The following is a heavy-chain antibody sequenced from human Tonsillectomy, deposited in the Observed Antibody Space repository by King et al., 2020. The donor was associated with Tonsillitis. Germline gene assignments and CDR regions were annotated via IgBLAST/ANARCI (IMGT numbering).Heavy chain of an antibody. CDR2: MSSSGTT. CDR1: GGSISSSDQY. D-gene: IGHD1-26*01. V-gene: IGHV4-39*01. CDR3: ARYVSGSFDY. J-gene: IGHJ4*02. Sequence: QLQESGPGVVKPSETLSLTCTVSGGSISSSDQYWAWIRQPPGKGLEWIGYMSSSGTTFYNPSLKSRITISGGTSENRFSLKLSSVTAADTAVYFCARYVSGSFDYWGQGALVIVSS.